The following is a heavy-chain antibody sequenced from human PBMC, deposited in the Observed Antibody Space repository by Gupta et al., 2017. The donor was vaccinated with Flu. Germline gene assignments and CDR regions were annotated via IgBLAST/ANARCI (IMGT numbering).Heavy chain of an antibody. CDR2: IIPVLETP. J-gene: IGHJ5*02. CDR3: AGEMGLTWFDP. Sequence: QVQLVQSGAEVKKPGSSVKVSCRASGGIFAIYAIKWVRQAPGQGLEWMGGIIPVLETPNTAQTFKGRVTITAEKSTSTFNWELTGRKSRETAVYYGAGEMGLTWFDPGAREPWSLS. D-gene: IGHD2-8*01. V-gene: IGHV1-69*06. CDR1: GGIFAIYA.